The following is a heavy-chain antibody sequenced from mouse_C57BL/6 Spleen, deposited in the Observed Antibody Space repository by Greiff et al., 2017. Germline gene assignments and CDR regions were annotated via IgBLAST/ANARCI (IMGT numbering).Heavy chain of an antibody. CDR2: IDPANGNT. J-gene: IGHJ4*01. CDR3: ARGAYYGSSGYAMDY. D-gene: IGHD1-1*01. Sequence: EVQLQQSVAELVRPGASVKLSCTASGFNIKNTYMHWVKQRPEQGLEWIGRIDPANGNTKYAPKFQGKATITADTYSNTAYLQLSSLTSEDTAIYYCARGAYYGSSGYAMDYWGQGTSVTVSS. CDR1: GFNIKNTY. V-gene: IGHV14-3*01.